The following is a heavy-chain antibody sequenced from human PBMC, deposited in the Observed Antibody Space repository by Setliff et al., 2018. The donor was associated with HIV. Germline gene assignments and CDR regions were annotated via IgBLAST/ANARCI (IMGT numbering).Heavy chain of an antibody. CDR2: IYYSGST. CDR1: GGSISSSSYY. V-gene: IGHV4-39*01. CDR3: ARQREDTYYYGSGSYYLDY. D-gene: IGHD3-10*01. J-gene: IGHJ4*02. Sequence: KPSETLSLTCTVSGGSISSSSYYWGWIRQPPGKGLEWIGSIYYSGSTYYNPSLKSRVTISVDTSKNQFSLKLSSVTAADTAVYYCARQREDTYYYGSGSYYLDYWGQGTLVTVSS.